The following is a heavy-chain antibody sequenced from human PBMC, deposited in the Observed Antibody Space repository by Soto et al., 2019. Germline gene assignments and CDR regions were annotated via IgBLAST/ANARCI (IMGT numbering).Heavy chain of an antibody. D-gene: IGHD2-21*01. Sequence: PSETLSLTCAVYGGSFSGYYWSWIRQPPGKGLEWIGEINHSGSTNYNPALKSRVTMSVDTSKNQFSLNLTSVTAADTAVYYCARVVTNWFDPWGQGTLVTVSS. V-gene: IGHV4-34*01. CDR3: ARVVTNWFDP. CDR2: INHSGST. J-gene: IGHJ5*02. CDR1: GGSFSGYY.